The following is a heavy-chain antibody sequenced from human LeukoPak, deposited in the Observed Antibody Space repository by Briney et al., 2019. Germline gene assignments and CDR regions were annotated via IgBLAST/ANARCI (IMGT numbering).Heavy chain of an antibody. CDR1: GYSFTSYW. D-gene: IGHD3-3*01. Sequence: GESLKISCKGSGYSFTSYWIGWVRQMLGKGLEWMGIIYPGDSDTRYSPSFQGQVTISADKSISTAYLQWSSLKASDTAMYYCASNIYDFWSGYPYYFDYWGQGTLVTVSS. CDR2: IYPGDSDT. CDR3: ASNIYDFWSGYPYYFDY. V-gene: IGHV5-51*01. J-gene: IGHJ4*02.